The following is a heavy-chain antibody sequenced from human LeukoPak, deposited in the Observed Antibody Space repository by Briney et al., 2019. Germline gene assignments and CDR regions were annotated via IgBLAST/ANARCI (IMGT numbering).Heavy chain of an antibody. D-gene: IGHD6-19*01. J-gene: IGHJ3*01. CDR3: ARVYSSGWYGAFDV. CDR2: ISYDGSNK. CDR1: GFTFSSYA. V-gene: IGHV3-30*04. Sequence: GGSLRLSCAASGFTFSSYAMHWVRQAPGKGLEWVAVISYDGSNKYYADSVKGRFTIPRDNAKNSLYLQMNSLRAEDTAVYYCARVYSSGWYGAFDVWGQGTMVTVSS.